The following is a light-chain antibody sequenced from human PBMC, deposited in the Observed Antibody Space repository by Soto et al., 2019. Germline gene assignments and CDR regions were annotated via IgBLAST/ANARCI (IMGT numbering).Light chain of an antibody. CDR1: SSDVGGYNY. CDR3: CSYACSSTPLI. J-gene: IGLJ1*01. CDR2: DVS. Sequence: QSALTQPASVSGSPGQSITISCTGTSSDVGGYNYVSWYQQHPGKAPKLMIYDVSNRPSGVSNRFSGSKSGNTASLTISGLQAEDEADYYCCSYACSSTPLIFGPGSMVTV. V-gene: IGLV2-14*01.